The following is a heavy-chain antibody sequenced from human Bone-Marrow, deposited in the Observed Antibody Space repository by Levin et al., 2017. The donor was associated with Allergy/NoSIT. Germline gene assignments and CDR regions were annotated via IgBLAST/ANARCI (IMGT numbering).Heavy chain of an antibody. Sequence: GGSLRLSCAASGFTFSSAWMSWVRQAPGKGLEWVGRIKSKTDGGTTDYAAPVKGRFTVSRDDSKNTLYLQMSSLKTEDTAVYYCTTGTKPHTGFSWGSYRYFDYWGQGTLVTVSS. CDR2: IKSKTDGGTT. V-gene: IGHV3-15*01. J-gene: IGHJ4*02. D-gene: IGHD3-16*02. CDR3: TTGTKPHTGFSWGSYRYFDY. CDR1: GFTFSSAW.